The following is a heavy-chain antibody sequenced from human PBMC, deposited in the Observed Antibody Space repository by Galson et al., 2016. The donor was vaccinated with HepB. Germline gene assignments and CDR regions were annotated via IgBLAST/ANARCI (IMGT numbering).Heavy chain of an antibody. V-gene: IGHV4-39*01. D-gene: IGHD2-15*01. Sequence: ETLSLTCTVSGGSVRSSDYYWGWIRQPPGKGLEWIATIYYIGSTYYNPSLESRFTISVDTSQTQFSLKVTSVTAADTAVYYCATPTSSPGRIDYWGQGILVTVSS. CDR2: IYYIGST. CDR3: ATPTSSPGRIDY. CDR1: GGSVRSSDYY. J-gene: IGHJ4*02.